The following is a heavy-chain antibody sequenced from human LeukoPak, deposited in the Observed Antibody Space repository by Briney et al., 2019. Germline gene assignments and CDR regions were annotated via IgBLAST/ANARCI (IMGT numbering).Heavy chain of an antibody. CDR1: GYTFTSYG. CDR3: ARDSGYYDSSGYSPLFDY. Sequence: ASVKVSCKASGYTFTSYGISWVRQAPGQGLEWMGWISAYNGNTNFAQKLQGRVTMTTDTSTSTAYMELRSLRSDDTAVYYCARDSGYYDSSGYSPLFDYWGQGTLVTVSS. D-gene: IGHD3-22*01. CDR2: ISAYNGNT. V-gene: IGHV1-18*01. J-gene: IGHJ4*02.